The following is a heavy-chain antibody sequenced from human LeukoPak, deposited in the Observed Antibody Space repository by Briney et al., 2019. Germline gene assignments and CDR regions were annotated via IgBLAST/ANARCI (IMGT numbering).Heavy chain of an antibody. CDR1: GFTFSSYA. CDR3: AKDQAVDYYDSSGPLDY. J-gene: IGHJ4*02. CDR2: ISGSGGDT. Sequence: GGSLRLSCAASGFTFSSYAMSWVRQAPGKGLEWVSGISGSGGDTYYGDSVRGRFTISRDNSKNTLYLQMNSLRAEDTAVYYCAKDQAVDYYDSSGPLDYWGQGTLVTVSS. D-gene: IGHD3-22*01. V-gene: IGHV3-23*01.